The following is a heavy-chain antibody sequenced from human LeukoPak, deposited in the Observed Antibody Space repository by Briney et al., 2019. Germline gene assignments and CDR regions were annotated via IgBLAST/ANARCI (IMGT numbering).Heavy chain of an antibody. CDR1: GFTFSSYS. V-gene: IGHV3-21*01. D-gene: IGHD6-13*01. Sequence: GRSLRLSCAASGFTFSSYSMNWVRQAPGKGLEWVSSISSSSSYIYYADSVKGRFTISRDNAKNSLYLQMNSLRAEDTAVYYCARVAAAGIFDYWGQGTLVTVSS. CDR2: ISSSSSYI. J-gene: IGHJ4*02. CDR3: ARVAAAGIFDY.